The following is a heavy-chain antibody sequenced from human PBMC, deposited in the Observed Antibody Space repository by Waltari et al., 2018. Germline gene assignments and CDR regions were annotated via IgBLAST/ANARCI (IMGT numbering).Heavy chain of an antibody. CDR3: AKILYGDLDAFDI. J-gene: IGHJ3*02. CDR1: GFTFSSYA. CDR2: IRGSGGST. D-gene: IGHD4-17*01. Sequence: VQLLESGGGLVQPGGSLRLSCAASGFTFSSYAMSWVRQAPGKGLEWVSAIRGSGGSTYYADSVKGRFTISRDNSKNTLYLQMNSLRAEDTAVYYCAKILYGDLDAFDIWGQGTMVTVSS. V-gene: IGHV3-23*01.